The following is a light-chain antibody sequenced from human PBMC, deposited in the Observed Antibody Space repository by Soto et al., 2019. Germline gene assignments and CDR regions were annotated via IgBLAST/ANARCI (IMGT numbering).Light chain of an antibody. CDR2: GIS. V-gene: IGKV3-20*01. Sequence: EIVITHSPPMLCVSPGESATLSCRDSQSVNITXLAWYQQHPGKPPRLLIYGISTRDTVIPASFSASGCGTDFTITISRLDAEYLEVYYCQQYAWSSTFGQGTRLEIK. CDR1: QSVNITX. CDR3: QQYAWSST. J-gene: IGKJ5*01.